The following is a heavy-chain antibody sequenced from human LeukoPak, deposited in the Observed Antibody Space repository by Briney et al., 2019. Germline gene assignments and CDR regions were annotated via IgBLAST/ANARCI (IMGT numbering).Heavy chain of an antibody. CDR1: GFTFSSYG. CDR3: ANLARPLDY. D-gene: IGHD6-6*01. Sequence: GGSLRLSCVASGFTFSSYGMHWVRQAPGKGLGWVAFIRYDGSNEYVDSVKGRFTISRDNSKNTLYLQMNSLKPEATAVYYCANLARPLDYWGQGALVTVSS. J-gene: IGHJ4*01. V-gene: IGHV3-30*02. CDR2: IRYDGSNE.